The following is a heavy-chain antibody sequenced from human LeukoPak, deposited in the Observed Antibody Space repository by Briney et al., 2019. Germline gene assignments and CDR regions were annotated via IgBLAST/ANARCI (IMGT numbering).Heavy chain of an antibody. V-gene: IGHV3-7*01. J-gene: IGHJ4*02. D-gene: IGHD2-8*01. CDR3: ARDNDRKDDS. Sequence: PGESLRLSCAASGFTFSTYWMTWVRQAPGKGLEWAANMNQDGSQKFYVDSVKGRFTISRDNAKNSVYLQMNNLRAEDTALYYCARDNDRKDDSWGQGTLVTVSS. CDR1: GFTFSTYW. CDR2: MNQDGSQK.